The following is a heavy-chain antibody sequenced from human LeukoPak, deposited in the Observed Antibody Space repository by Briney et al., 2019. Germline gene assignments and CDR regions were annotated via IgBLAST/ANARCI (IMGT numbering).Heavy chain of an antibody. CDR2: FGGDYYT. CDR1: GLSFSCYV. J-gene: IGHJ4*02. Sequence: GGSLRLSCAAAGLSFSCYVMSLVRKAGGKGLELVSFFGGDYYTLYGHSVKGRFTISRDNSKNTLYLQMSSLRAEDTAVYHCGNTGPPPYRSGWSSAVVYYFVDWGEGSLVTV. D-gene: IGHD6-19*01. CDR3: GNTGPPPYRSGWSSAVVYYFVD. V-gene: IGHV3-23*01.